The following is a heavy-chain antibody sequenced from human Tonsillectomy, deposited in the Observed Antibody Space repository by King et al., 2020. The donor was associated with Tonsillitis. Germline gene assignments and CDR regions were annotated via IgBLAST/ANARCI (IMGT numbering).Heavy chain of an antibody. CDR2: IYPDDSDT. Sequence: QLVQSGAEVKKPGESLKISCKGSGYTFTNYWIGWVRQMPGKGLEWMGIIYPDDSDTRYSPSFQGQVTISADKSITTAYLQWTILKASDTAMYYCARLPHAIDYWGQGPLVTVSS. CDR1: GYTFTNYW. J-gene: IGHJ4*02. V-gene: IGHV5-51*01. CDR3: ARLPHAIDY.